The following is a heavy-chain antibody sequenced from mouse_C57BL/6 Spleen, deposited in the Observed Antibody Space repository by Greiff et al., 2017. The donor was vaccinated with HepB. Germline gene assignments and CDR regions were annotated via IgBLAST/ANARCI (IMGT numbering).Heavy chain of an antibody. Sequence: QVQLQQPGAELVKPGASVKLSCKASGYTFTSYWMQWVKQRPGQGLEWIGEIDPSDSYTNYNQKFKGKATLTVDTSSSTAYMQLSSLTSEDSAVYYCARQRYCDAMDYWGQGTSVTVSS. CDR2: IDPSDSYT. V-gene: IGHV1-50*01. J-gene: IGHJ4*01. CDR3: ARQRYCDAMDY. CDR1: GYTFTSYW. D-gene: IGHD2-14*01.